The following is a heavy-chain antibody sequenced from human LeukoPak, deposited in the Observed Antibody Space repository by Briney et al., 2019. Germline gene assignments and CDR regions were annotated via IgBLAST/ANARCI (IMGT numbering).Heavy chain of an antibody. V-gene: IGHV5-51*01. CDR3: ARRGRVFGVVHQGWFDP. Sequence: GESLKISCKGSGYSFTSYWIGWVRQMPGKGLEYMAIIYPGDSHIKYSPSFQGQVTISADKSINTAYLQWSSLKASDTAMYYCARRGRVFGVVHQGWFDPWGQGTLVTVSS. CDR1: GYSFTSYW. D-gene: IGHD3-3*01. CDR2: IYPGDSHI. J-gene: IGHJ5*02.